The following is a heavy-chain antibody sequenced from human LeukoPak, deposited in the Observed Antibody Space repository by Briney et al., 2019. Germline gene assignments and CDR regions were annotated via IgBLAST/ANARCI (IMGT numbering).Heavy chain of an antibody. Sequence: GGSLRLSCAASGFTFSGSAMHWVRQASGKGLEWVGRIRSKVNSYATAYAASVKGRFTISRDESKNTAHLQMNSLKTEDTAVYYCTRRSGDDSRGYYDYWGQGTLVTVSS. CDR3: TRRSGDDSRGYYDY. J-gene: IGHJ4*02. CDR1: GFTFSGSA. V-gene: IGHV3-73*01. CDR2: IRSKVNSYAT. D-gene: IGHD3-22*01.